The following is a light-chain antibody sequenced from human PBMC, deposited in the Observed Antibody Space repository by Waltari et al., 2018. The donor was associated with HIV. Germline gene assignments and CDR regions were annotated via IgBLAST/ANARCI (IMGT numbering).Light chain of an antibody. CDR3: QSYDINNRVV. Sequence: NFMLTQPHSVSESPGKTVTISCTRSSGSIASNFVQWFRHRPGSPPLTLIFEAKQRPAGVPERFSGSVDSSSNSAALIISGLQTEDEADYYCQSYDINNRVVFGGGTAVTVL. CDR2: EAK. V-gene: IGLV6-57*01. CDR1: SGSIASNF. J-gene: IGLJ2*01.